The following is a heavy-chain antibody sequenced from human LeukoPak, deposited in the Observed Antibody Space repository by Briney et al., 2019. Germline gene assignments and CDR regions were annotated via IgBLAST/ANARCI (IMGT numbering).Heavy chain of an antibody. V-gene: IGHV1-2*02. D-gene: IGHD3-3*01. J-gene: IGHJ3*02. CDR2: INSNRGGT. CDR3: ARDHGDDAFDI. Sequence: GASVKVSCKASGYTFTNYYIHWVRQAPEQGLEWMGWINSNRGGTNYAQKFQGRVTMTRDTSISTAYMELRSVRSDDTAVYYCARDHGDDAFDIWGPGTMVTVSS. CDR1: GYTFTNYY.